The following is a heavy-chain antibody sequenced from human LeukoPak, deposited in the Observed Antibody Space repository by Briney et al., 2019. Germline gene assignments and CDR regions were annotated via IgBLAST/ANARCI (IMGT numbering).Heavy chain of an antibody. D-gene: IGHD6-13*01. J-gene: IGHJ6*04. CDR3: ARDLSSSWFDIYYYYYGMDV. CDR2: ISYDGSNK. Sequence: GXXXRLSCAASGFTFSSYAMHWVRQAPGKGLEGVAVISYDGSNKYYADSVKGRFTISRDNSKNTLYLQMNSLRAEDTAVYYCARDLSSSWFDIYYYYYGMDVWGKGTTVTVSS. CDR1: GFTFSSYA. V-gene: IGHV3-30*04.